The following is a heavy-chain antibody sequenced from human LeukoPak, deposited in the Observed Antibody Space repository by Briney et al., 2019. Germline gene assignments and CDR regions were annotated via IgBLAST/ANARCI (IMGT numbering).Heavy chain of an antibody. CDR3: VRAPDSTTWYSYHSYYLDV. CDR2: MNTNSGNR. V-gene: IGHV1-8*02. Sequence: ASVKVSCKTSGYTFSDYDINWVRPTSGHGLQWMGWMNTNSGNRGYAQRFRDRVSITRNTSISTAYMELRNLGVEDSAVYYCVRAPDSTTWYSYHSYYLDVWGTGTTVTVSS. D-gene: IGHD6-13*01. J-gene: IGHJ6*03. CDR1: GYTFSDYD.